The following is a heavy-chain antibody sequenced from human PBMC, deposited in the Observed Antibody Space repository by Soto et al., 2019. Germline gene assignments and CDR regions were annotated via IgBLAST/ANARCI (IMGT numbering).Heavy chain of an antibody. CDR3: ARDSISAAGSYSDY. D-gene: IGHD6-13*01. CDR1: GGTFSSYT. J-gene: IGHJ4*02. Sequence: ASVKVSCKASGGTFSSYTISWVRQAPGQGLEWMGRIIPIRGITKYAQNFQDRVTITMDKSASTAYMELSSLRSEDTAVYYCARDSISAAGSYSDYWGQGTLVTVSS. V-gene: IGHV1-69*04. CDR2: IIPIRGIT.